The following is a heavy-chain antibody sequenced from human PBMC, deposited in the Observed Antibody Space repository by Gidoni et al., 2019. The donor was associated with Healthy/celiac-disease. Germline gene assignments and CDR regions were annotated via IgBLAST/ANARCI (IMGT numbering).Heavy chain of an antibody. Sequence: EVQLVESGGGLVQPGGSLRLSCAASGFTFSSSWMSWVRQAPGKGLEWVANIKQDGSEKYYVDSVKGRFTISRDNAKNSLYLQMNSLRAEDTAVYYCARGGGYFDYWGQGTLVTVSS. V-gene: IGHV3-7*03. D-gene: IGHD2-15*01. CDR3: ARGGGYFDY. CDR2: IKQDGSEK. J-gene: IGHJ4*02. CDR1: GFTFSSSW.